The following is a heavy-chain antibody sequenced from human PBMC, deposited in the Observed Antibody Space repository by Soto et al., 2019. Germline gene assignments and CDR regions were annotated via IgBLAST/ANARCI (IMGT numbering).Heavy chain of an antibody. CDR3: ARRRRSTRDYYGMDV. CDR1: VYTLTSYR. J-gene: IGHJ6*02. Sequence: SVKVARKASVYTLTSYRISWVLQAPGQGLEWMGWISAYNGNTNYAQKLQGRVTMTTDTSTSTAYMELRSLRSDDTAVYYCARRRRSTRDYYGMDVWGQGTTVTVSS. D-gene: IGHD5-12*01. V-gene: IGHV1-18*01. CDR2: ISAYNGNT.